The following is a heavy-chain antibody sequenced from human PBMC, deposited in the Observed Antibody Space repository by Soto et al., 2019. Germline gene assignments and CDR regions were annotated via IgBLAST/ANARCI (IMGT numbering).Heavy chain of an antibody. D-gene: IGHD3-3*01. CDR3: ARGGFLEGCYFDY. CDR2: IYYSGRT. Sequence: QVQLQESGPGLVKPSETLSLTCTVYGGSISSYYWSWIRQPPGKGLEWIGYIYYSGRTNSNPSLKSRVTISVDTTKNQFSLKLSSVTAADTAVYYCARGGFLEGCYFDYWVQSSLVTVSS. V-gene: IGHV4-59*01. CDR1: GGSISSYY. J-gene: IGHJ4*02.